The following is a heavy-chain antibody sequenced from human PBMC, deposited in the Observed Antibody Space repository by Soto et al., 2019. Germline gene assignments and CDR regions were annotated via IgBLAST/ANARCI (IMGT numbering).Heavy chain of an antibody. D-gene: IGHD5-18*01. CDR1: GFTFSSYA. CDR3: AKDDPAMANYYYGMDV. J-gene: IGHJ6*02. CDR2: ISGSGGST. V-gene: IGHV3-23*01. Sequence: GESLKISCAASGFTFSSYAMSWVRQAPGKGLEWVSAISGSGGSTYYADSVKGRFTISRDNSKNTLYLQMNSLRAEDTAVYYCAKDDPAMANYYYGMDVWGQGTTVTVSS.